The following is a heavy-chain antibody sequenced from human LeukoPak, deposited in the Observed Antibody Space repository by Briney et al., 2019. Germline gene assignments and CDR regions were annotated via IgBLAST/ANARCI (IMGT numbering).Heavy chain of an antibody. Sequence: SETLSLTCTVSGGSISSYYWSWIRQPPGKGLEWIGYIYYSGSTNYNPSLKSRVTISVDTSKNQFSLKLSSVTAADTAVYYCARALGDIVATIAMDVWGKGTTVTVSS. V-gene: IGHV4-59*08. D-gene: IGHD5-12*01. CDR1: GGSISSYY. J-gene: IGHJ6*04. CDR2: IYYSGST. CDR3: ARALGDIVATIAMDV.